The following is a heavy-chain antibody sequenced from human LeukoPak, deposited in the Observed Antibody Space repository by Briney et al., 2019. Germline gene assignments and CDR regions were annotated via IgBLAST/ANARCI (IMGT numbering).Heavy chain of an antibody. CDR1: GYTFTGYY. CDR2: INPNSGGT. D-gene: IGHD3-10*01. J-gene: IGHJ5*02. Sequence: ASVKVSCKASGYTFTGYYMHWVRQAPGQGLEWMGRINPNSGGTNYAQKFQGWVTMTRDTSISTAYMELSRLRSDDTAVYYCATVVYGSGSYYNVLYNWFDPWGQGTLVTVSS. V-gene: IGHV1-2*04. CDR3: ATVVYGSGSYYNVLYNWFDP.